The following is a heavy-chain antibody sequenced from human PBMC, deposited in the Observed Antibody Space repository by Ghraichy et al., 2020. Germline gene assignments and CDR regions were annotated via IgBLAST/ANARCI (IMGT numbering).Heavy chain of an antibody. Sequence: SETLSLTCTVSGGSISSYFWSWIRQPPGKGLEWIGYIHHSGITNYNPSLKSRLSISLDSSTSQFSLKLSSVTAADTAVYYCARVGWYSSSSFFDYWGQGTLVTLSP. CDR3: ARVGWYSSSSFFDY. V-gene: IGHV4-59*01. CDR1: GGSISSYF. J-gene: IGHJ4*02. CDR2: IHHSGIT. D-gene: IGHD6-6*01.